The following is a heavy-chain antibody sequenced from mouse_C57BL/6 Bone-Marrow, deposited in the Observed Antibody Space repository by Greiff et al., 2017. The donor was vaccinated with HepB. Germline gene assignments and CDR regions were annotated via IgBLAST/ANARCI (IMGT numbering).Heavy chain of an antibody. V-gene: IGHV1-81*01. CDR1: GYTFTSYG. Sequence: QVHVKQSGAELARPGASVKLSCKASGYTFTSYGISWVKQRTGQGLEWIGEIYPRSGNTYYNEKFKVKATLTADKSSSTGYMELRSLTSEDSAVYVCARGEYNGSSSSYWGQGTLVTVSA. J-gene: IGHJ3*01. CDR2: IYPRSGNT. D-gene: IGHD1-1*01. CDR3: ARGEYNGSSSSY.